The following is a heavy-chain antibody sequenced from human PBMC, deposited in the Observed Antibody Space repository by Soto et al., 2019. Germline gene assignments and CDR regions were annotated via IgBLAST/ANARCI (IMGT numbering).Heavy chain of an antibody. Sequence: QVQLVQSGAEVKKPGASVKVSCKASGYTFTSYAMHWVRQAPGQRLEWMGWINSGNGNTKYSQKFQGRVTITRDTSASTAYMELSSLRSEDTAVYYCAREQGYYSNLPHGHYHYGMDVWGQGTTVTVSS. CDR3: AREQGYYSNLPHGHYHYGMDV. CDR1: GYTFTSYA. V-gene: IGHV1-3*01. J-gene: IGHJ6*02. CDR2: INSGNGNT. D-gene: IGHD4-4*01.